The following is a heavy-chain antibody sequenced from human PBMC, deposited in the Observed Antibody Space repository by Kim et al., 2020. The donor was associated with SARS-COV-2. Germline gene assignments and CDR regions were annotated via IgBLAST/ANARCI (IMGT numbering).Heavy chain of an antibody. CDR1: GGSISSSSYY. J-gene: IGHJ5*02. CDR2: IYYSGST. D-gene: IGHD3-3*01. V-gene: IGHV4-39*01. Sequence: SETLSLTCTVSGGSISSSSYYWGWIRQPPGKGLEWIGSIYYSGSTYYNPSLKSRVTISVDTSKNQFSLKLSSVTAADTAVYYCARLKIRGFWSGCDPWGQGTLVTVSS. CDR3: ARLKIRGFWSGCDP.